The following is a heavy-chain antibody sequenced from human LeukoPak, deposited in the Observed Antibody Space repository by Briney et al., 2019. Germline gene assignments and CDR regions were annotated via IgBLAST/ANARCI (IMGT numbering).Heavy chain of an antibody. Sequence: SVKVSCKASGGTFSSYAISWVRQAPGQGLEWMGRIIPIFGIANYAQKFQGRVTITADKSTSTAYMELSSLRSEDTAVYYCARDTGYCGGDCPFDYWGQGTLVTVSS. V-gene: IGHV1-69*04. CDR2: IIPIFGIA. D-gene: IGHD2-21*02. J-gene: IGHJ4*02. CDR3: ARDTGYCGGDCPFDY. CDR1: GGTFSSYA.